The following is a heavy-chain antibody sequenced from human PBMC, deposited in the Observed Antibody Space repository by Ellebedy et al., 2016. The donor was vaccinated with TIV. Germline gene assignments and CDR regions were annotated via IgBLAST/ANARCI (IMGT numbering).Heavy chain of an antibody. Sequence: ASVKVSCXASRYTFSSYYMHWVRQAPGQGLEWMGIINPSGDSTSYAQKFQGRVTMTRDTSTSTVYMELSSLRSEDTAVYYCARDRVVATSGVIWAFDIWGQGTMVTVSS. CDR3: ARDRVVATSGVIWAFDI. CDR2: INPSGDST. J-gene: IGHJ3*02. D-gene: IGHD2-15*01. V-gene: IGHV1-46*01. CDR1: RYTFSSYY.